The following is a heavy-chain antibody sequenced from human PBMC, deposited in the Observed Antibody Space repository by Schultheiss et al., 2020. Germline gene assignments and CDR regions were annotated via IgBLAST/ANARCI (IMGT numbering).Heavy chain of an antibody. CDR3: ASRSPNTGWSFDN. V-gene: IGHV4-31*03. D-gene: IGHD6-19*01. Sequence: SETLSLTCTVSGGSISSGGYYWSWIRQHPGKGLEWIGYIYYSGSTYYNPSLKSRVTMSVDTSKNQFSLKLSSVTAADTAVYYCASRSPNTGWSFDNWGQGTLVTVSS. CDR2: IYYSGST. CDR1: GGSISSGGYY. J-gene: IGHJ4*02.